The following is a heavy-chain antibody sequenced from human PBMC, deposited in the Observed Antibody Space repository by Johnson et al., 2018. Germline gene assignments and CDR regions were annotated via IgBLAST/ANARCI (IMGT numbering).Heavy chain of an antibody. J-gene: IGHJ3*02. CDR3: TSDPDLRSGGGDDAFDI. D-gene: IGHD2-15*01. CDR1: GFTFSGSA. Sequence: VQLQESGGGLVQPGGSLKLSCAASGFTFSGSAMHWVRQASGKGLEWVGRIRSKANNYATAYAESVKGRFTVSRDDSKNTAYLQMNSLKTEDTAVYYCTSDPDLRSGGGDDAFDIWGQGTMVTVSS. CDR2: IRSKANNYAT. V-gene: IGHV3-73*02.